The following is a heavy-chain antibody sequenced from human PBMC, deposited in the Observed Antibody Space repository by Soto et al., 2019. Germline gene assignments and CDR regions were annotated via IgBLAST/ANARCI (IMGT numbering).Heavy chain of an antibody. V-gene: IGHV1-46*03. Sequence: ASVKVSCKASGYAFTSYDINWVRQATGQGLEWMGLMNPSGGSTSYAQKFQGRVTMTRDTSTSTVYMELSSLRSEDTAVYYCARVSAVAGFDYFDYWGQGTLVTVSS. CDR2: MNPSGGST. CDR3: ARVSAVAGFDYFDY. CDR1: GYAFTSYD. J-gene: IGHJ4*02. D-gene: IGHD6-19*01.